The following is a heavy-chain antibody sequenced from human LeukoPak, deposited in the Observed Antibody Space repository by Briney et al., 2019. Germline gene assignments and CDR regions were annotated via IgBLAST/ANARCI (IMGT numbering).Heavy chain of an antibody. V-gene: IGHV1-46*01. Sequence: ASVKVSCKSSGYTFINYYIHWVRQAPGQGREWMGIINPSGGSPTYAQKFQGRVTMTSDMSTNTVYMELSSLGSEDTAVYYCARDVAAAGSAFDFWGQGTMVTVSS. D-gene: IGHD6-13*01. CDR2: INPSGGSP. J-gene: IGHJ3*01. CDR1: GYTFINYY. CDR3: ARDVAAAGSAFDF.